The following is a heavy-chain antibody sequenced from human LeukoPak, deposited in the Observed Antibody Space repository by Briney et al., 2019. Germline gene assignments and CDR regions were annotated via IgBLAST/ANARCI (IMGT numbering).Heavy chain of an antibody. Sequence: SETLSLTCTVSGGSISSYYWSWIWQPPGKGLEWIGYIYYSGSTNYNPSLKSRVTISVDTSKNQFSLKLSSVTAADTAVYYCARGAGYCSSTSCLENNWFDPWGQGTLVTVSS. V-gene: IGHV4-59*01. CDR1: GGSISSYY. CDR2: IYYSGST. J-gene: IGHJ5*02. CDR3: ARGAGYCSSTSCLENNWFDP. D-gene: IGHD2-2*01.